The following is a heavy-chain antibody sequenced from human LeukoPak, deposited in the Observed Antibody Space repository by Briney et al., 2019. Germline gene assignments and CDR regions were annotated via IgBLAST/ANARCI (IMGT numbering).Heavy chain of an antibody. CDR2: IYTSGST. V-gene: IGHV4-61*02. D-gene: IGHD4-17*01. Sequence: PSQTLSLTCTVSGGSISSGSYYWSWIRQPAGKGLEWIGRIYTSGSTNYNPSLKSRVTISVDTSKNQFSLKLSSVTAADTAVYYCAREPLVKSSPGPTVTNAFDIWGQGTMVTVSS. CDR3: AREPLVKSSPGPTVTNAFDI. CDR1: GGSISSGSYY. J-gene: IGHJ3*02.